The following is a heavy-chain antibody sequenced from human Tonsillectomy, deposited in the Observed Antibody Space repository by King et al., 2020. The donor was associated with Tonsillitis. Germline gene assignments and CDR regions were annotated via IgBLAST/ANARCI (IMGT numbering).Heavy chain of an antibody. D-gene: IGHD3-22*01. CDR3: AKCPTKFYDSSGYWFGNWYFDL. Sequence: VQLVESGGGVVQPGRSLRLSCAASGFTFSSYGMHWVRQAPGKGLEWVAVISYDGSNKYYADSVKGRFTISRDNSKNTLYLRMNSRRAEDTAVYYCAKCPTKFYDSSGYWFGNWYFDLWGRGTLVTVSS. CDR2: ISYDGSNK. V-gene: IGHV3-30*18. CDR1: GFTFSSYG. J-gene: IGHJ2*01.